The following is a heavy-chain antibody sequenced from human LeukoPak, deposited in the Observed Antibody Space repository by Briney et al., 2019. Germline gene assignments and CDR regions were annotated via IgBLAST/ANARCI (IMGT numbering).Heavy chain of an antibody. D-gene: IGHD5-12*01. CDR2: IYSGGST. Sequence: GGSLRLSCAASGFTVSSNCMSWVRQALGKGLEWVSVIYSGGSTYYADSVKGRLTISRDNSKNTLYLQMNSLRAEDTAVYYCARAWGYDPNNWFDPWGQGTLVTVSS. CDR1: GFTVSSNC. CDR3: ARAWGYDPNNWFDP. V-gene: IGHV3-53*01. J-gene: IGHJ5*02.